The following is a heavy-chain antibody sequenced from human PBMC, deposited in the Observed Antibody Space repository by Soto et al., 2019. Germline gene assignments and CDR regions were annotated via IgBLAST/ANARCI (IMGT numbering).Heavy chain of an antibody. Sequence: QVSESGGGLGQPGGSLRLSCTVSGLTFRSFAMSWVRQAPGKGLECVSTISGSGAGTYYADSVKGRFTISRDNSKKTLYLKLSSLKAEDRAVYYCAKNKGLRLVNYCFVYWGQGTMVTVSS. CDR3: AKNKGLRLVNYCFVY. CDR2: ISGSGAGT. D-gene: IGHD2-21*01. J-gene: IGHJ4*02. V-gene: IGHV3-23*01. CDR1: GLTFRSFA.